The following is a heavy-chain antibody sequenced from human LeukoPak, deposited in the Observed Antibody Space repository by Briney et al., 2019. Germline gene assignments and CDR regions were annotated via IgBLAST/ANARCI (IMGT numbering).Heavy chain of an antibody. V-gene: IGHV3-21*01. CDR2: ISSSSSYI. J-gene: IGHJ6*02. CDR1: GFTFSSYS. CDR3: ARDRRYYYGMDV. Sequence: PGGSLRLSCAASGFTFSSYSMNWVRQAPGKGLEWVSSISSSSSYIYYADSVKGRFTISRDNAKNSLYLQMNSLRAEDTAVYYCARDRRYYYGMDVWGQGTTVTVSS.